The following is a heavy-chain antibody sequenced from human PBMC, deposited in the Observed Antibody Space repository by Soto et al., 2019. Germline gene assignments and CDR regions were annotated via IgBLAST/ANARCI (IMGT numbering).Heavy chain of an antibody. CDR1: GGSISSSRYY. Sequence: SETLSLTCAVSGGSISSSRYYWGWIRQPPGKGLEWIGSIYYSGSTYYNPSLKSRVTISVDTSKNQFSLKLSSVTAADTAVYYCARHGYCSGGSCLYYYYYYMDVWGKGTTVTVSS. D-gene: IGHD2-15*01. CDR3: ARHGYCSGGSCLYYYYYYMDV. J-gene: IGHJ6*03. CDR2: IYYSGST. V-gene: IGHV4-39*01.